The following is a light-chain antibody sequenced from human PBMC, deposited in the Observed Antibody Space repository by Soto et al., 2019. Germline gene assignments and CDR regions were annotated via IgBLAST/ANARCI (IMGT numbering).Light chain of an antibody. CDR3: QQYGSSPFT. Sequence: EIVLTQSPGTLSLSPGGRATLSFRASQSVSSSYLAWYQQKPGQAPRLLIYGASSRATGIPDRFSGSGSGTDFTLTISRLEPEDFAVYYCQQYGSSPFTFGPGTKVD. CDR2: GAS. V-gene: IGKV3-20*01. CDR1: QSVSSSY. J-gene: IGKJ3*01.